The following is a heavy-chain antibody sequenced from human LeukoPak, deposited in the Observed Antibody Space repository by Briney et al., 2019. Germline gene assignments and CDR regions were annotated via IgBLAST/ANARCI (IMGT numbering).Heavy chain of an antibody. CDR3: ARVVPSGHAMDFDH. CDR1: GGSISDYY. J-gene: IGHJ4*02. Sequence: PSETLSLTCSVSGGSISDYYWSWIRQPPGKGLEWIGYMYYSGSTKYNPSLKSRVTISVDTSKNQFSLKLSSVTAADTAVYYCARVVPSGHAMDFDHWGQGTLVTVSS. V-gene: IGHV4-59*01. D-gene: IGHD5-18*01. CDR2: MYYSGST.